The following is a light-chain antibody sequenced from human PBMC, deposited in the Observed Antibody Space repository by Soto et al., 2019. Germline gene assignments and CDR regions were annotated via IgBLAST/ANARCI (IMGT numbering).Light chain of an antibody. Sequence: QSALTQPPSASGSPGQSVTISCTGTSSDLGGYNYVSWYQQHPGKAPKLMIYEVSLRPSGVPDRFSGSKSGNTASLTISGLQAEDEADYYCSSYTSSSTLHVFGTGTKLTVL. J-gene: IGLJ1*01. V-gene: IGLV2-8*01. CDR3: SSYTSSSTLHV. CDR2: EVS. CDR1: SSDLGGYNY.